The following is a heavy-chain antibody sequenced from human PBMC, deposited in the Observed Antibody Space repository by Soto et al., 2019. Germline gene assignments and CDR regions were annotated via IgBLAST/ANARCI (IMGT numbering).Heavy chain of an antibody. CDR1: GFTFSSYA. Sequence: GGALRLSCAAAGFTFSSYAMSWVRQAPGKGLEWVSAISGSGATTYYADSVKGRFTISRDISKNTVFLQMNSLRAEDTAVYYCAKSGGGNSGRYYYYGMDVWGQGTTVTVSS. CDR2: ISGSGATT. V-gene: IGHV3-23*01. CDR3: AKSGGGNSGRYYYYGMDV. D-gene: IGHD2-21*02. J-gene: IGHJ6*02.